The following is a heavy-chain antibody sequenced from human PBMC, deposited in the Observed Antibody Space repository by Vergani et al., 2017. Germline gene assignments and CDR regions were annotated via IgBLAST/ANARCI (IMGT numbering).Heavy chain of an antibody. V-gene: IGHV3-33*01. D-gene: IGHD6-19*01. Sequence: QVQLVESGGGVVQPVRSLRLSCAASGFTFSSYGMHWVRQAPGKGLEWVAVIWYDGSNKYYADSVKGRFTISRDNSKNTLYLQMNSLRAEDTAVYYCAGGQWLVRQEYFDYWGQGTLVTVSS. CDR3: AGGQWLVRQEYFDY. J-gene: IGHJ4*02. CDR2: IWYDGSNK. CDR1: GFTFSSYG.